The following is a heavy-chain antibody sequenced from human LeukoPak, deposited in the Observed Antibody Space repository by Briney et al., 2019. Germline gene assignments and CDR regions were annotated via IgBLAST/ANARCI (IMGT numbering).Heavy chain of an antibody. CDR2: IIPIFGTA. J-gene: IGHJ6*03. Sequence: SVKVSCKASGGTFSSYAISWVRQAPGQGLEWMGRIIPIFGTANYAQKFQGRVTITTDEATSKAYMELSSLRSEDTAVYYCARDRDNWNDARGILWRNYYYYMDVWGKGTTVTVSS. V-gene: IGHV1-69*05. CDR1: GGTFSSYA. D-gene: IGHD1-20*01. CDR3: ARDRDNWNDARGILWRNYYYYMDV.